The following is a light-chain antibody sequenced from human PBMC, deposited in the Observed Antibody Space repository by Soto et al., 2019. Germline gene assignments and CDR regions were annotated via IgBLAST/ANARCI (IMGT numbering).Light chain of an antibody. CDR1: PSVSSSY. J-gene: IGKJ1*01. Sequence: EIVLTQSPGTLSLSPGERSTLSCRASPSVSSSYLAWYQQKPVQAPRLLIYGASSRATGIPDRFSGSGSGTDFTLTISRLEPEDFAVYYCQQYGSSSPWTFGQGNKLDIK. CDR2: GAS. CDR3: QQYGSSSPWT. V-gene: IGKV3-20*01.